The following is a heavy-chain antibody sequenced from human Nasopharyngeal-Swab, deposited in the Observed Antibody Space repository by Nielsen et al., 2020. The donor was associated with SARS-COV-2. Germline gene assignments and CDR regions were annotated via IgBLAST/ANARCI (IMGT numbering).Heavy chain of an antibody. D-gene: IGHD3-3*01. CDR2: INPSGGST. V-gene: IGHV1-46*01. Sequence: ASVKVSCKASGYTFTSYYMHWVRQAPGQGLEWMGIINPSGGSTSYAQKFQGRVTMARDTSTSTVYMELSSLRSEDTAVYYCAREEVGPYDFWSGYHSMVDYWGQGTLVTVSS. CDR3: AREEVGPYDFWSGYHSMVDY. J-gene: IGHJ4*02. CDR1: GYTFTSYY.